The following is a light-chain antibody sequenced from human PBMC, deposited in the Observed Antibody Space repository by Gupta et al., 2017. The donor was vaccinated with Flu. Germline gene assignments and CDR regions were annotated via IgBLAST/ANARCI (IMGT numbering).Light chain of an antibody. J-gene: IGLJ3*02. CDR1: ALKRQY. Sequence: SYELTQPPSVPVSPGQTARISCSGDALKRQYAYWYQQRPGQALVLVIYKDGGRPAGAPGRFSGSSSRTTVTVTMVGVQAEDDDYYYCQSADSDTWVFGGGTKLTVL. CDR3: QSADSDTWV. CDR2: KDG. V-gene: IGLV3-25*02.